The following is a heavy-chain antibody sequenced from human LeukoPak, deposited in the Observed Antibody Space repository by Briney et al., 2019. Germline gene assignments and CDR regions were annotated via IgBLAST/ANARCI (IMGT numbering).Heavy chain of an antibody. V-gene: IGHV4-61*08. CDR1: GGSISSGDYY. J-gene: IGHJ4*02. CDR3: AGNYGSGSYYNFDY. D-gene: IGHD3-10*01. CDR2: IYYSGST. Sequence: SETLSLTCTVSGGSISSGDYYWSWIRQPPGKGLEWIGYIYYSGSTNYNPSLKSRVTISVDTSKNQFSLKLSSVTAADTAVYYCAGNYGSGSYYNFDYWGQGTLVTVSS.